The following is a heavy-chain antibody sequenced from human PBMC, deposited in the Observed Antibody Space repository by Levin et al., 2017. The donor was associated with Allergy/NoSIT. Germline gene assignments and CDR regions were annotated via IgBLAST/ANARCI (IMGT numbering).Heavy chain of an antibody. CDR1: GYSFTTYA. J-gene: IGHJ3*02. CDR3: AKENTGRPFDI. D-gene: IGHD2-8*02. V-gene: IGHV7-4-1*02. Sequence: GESLKISCKTSGYSFTTYAMNWLRQAPGQGREWMGWINTYTGKPIYAPGFTGRFVFSLDTSVSTAYDEINSLKAEDTAVYYCAKENTGRPFDIWGQGTTVTVSS. CDR2: INTYTGKP.